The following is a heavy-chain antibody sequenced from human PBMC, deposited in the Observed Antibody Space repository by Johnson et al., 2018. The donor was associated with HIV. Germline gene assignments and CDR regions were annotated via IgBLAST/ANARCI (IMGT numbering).Heavy chain of an antibody. CDR3: AKSSVTDAFDF. Sequence: VQLVESGGGVVQPGRSLRLSCAASGFTFSSYGMHWVRQAPGKGLEWVAVISCDGSNKYYADSVKGRFTISRDNSKNTLYLQMNSLRAEDTAVYYCAKSSVTDAFDFWGQGTMVTVSS. CDR2: ISCDGSNK. D-gene: IGHD6-19*01. V-gene: IGHV3-30*18. CDR1: GFTFSSYG. J-gene: IGHJ3*01.